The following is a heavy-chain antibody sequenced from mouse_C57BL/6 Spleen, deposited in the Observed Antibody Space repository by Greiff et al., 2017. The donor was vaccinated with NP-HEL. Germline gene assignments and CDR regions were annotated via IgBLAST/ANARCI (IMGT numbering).Heavy chain of an antibody. CDR2: ISSGSSTI. D-gene: IGHD2-12*01. CDR3: ANRRYSYYAMDY. V-gene: IGHV5-17*01. CDR1: GFTFSDYG. Sequence: EVQRVESGGGLVKPGGSLKLSCAASGFTFSDYGMHWVRQAPEKGLEWVAYISSGSSTIYYADTVKGRFTISRDNAKNTLFLQMTSLRSEDTAMYYCANRRYSYYAMDYWGQGTSVTVSS. J-gene: IGHJ4*01.